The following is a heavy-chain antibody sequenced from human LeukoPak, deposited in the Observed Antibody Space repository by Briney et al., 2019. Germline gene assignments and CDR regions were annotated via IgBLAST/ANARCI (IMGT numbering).Heavy chain of an antibody. V-gene: IGHV3-30-3*01. CDR3: ARDLETVAVDY. CDR2: ISYDGSNK. Sequence: GGSLRLSCAASGFTFSSYAMHWVRQAPGKGLEWVAVISYDGSNKYYADSVKGRFTISRDNSKNTLYLQMNSLRAEDTAVYYCARDLETVAVDYWGQGTLVTVSS. CDR1: GFTFSSYA. D-gene: IGHD6-19*01. J-gene: IGHJ4*02.